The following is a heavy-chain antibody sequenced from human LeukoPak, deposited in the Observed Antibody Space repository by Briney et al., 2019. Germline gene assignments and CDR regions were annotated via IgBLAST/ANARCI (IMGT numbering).Heavy chain of an antibody. V-gene: IGHV3-7*01. D-gene: IGHD3-9*01. CDR2: IKQDGSEK. CDR3: ARAPDYDILTGIANAFDI. CDR1: GFTFSSYW. Sequence: GGSLRLSCAASGFTFSSYWMSWVRQAPGKGLEWVANIKQDGSEKYYVDSVKGRFTISRDNAKNSLYLQMNSLRPEDTAVYYCARAPDYDILTGIANAFDIWGQGTMVTVSS. J-gene: IGHJ3*02.